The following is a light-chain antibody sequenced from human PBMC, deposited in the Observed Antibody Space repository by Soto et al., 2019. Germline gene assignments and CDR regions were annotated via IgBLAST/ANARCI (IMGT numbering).Light chain of an antibody. Sequence: QSALTQPASVSGSPGQSITISCTGTSSDVGAYTYVSWYQQHPGKAPKLMIFEVSDRPSGVSNRFSGSKSGNTASLTISGLPAEDDADYYCSSYTTSNTLVFGGGTKLTVL. CDR2: EVS. J-gene: IGLJ2*01. V-gene: IGLV2-14*01. CDR1: SSDVGAYTY. CDR3: SSYTTSNTLV.